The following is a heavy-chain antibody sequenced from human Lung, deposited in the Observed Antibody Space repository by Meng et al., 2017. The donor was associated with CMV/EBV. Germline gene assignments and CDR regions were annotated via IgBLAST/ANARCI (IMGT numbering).Heavy chain of an antibody. D-gene: IGHD3/OR15-3a*01. J-gene: IGHJ6*02. V-gene: IGHV1-2*02. CDR3: ARLFHTILGTGYYYGMDV. CDR2: INPNSGGT. CDR1: GYTFNGYN. Sequence: SVKVSXKASGYTFNGYNMHWVRQAPGQGLEWMGWINPNSGGTNYAQRFQGRVTLTIDTSISTAYIELSRLKSDDTAVYFCARLFHTILGTGYYYGMDVWGQGTTVTVSS.